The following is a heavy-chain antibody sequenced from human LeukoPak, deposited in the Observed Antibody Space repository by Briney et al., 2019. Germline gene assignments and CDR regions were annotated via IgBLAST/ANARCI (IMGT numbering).Heavy chain of an antibody. J-gene: IGHJ3*02. D-gene: IGHD2-15*01. CDR2: IYNSGST. V-gene: IGHV4-61*05. CDR1: GGSISSINSNY. CDR3: ARGRYCSADICSGGDAFDI. Sequence: SETLSLTCTVSGGSISSINSNYCSWIRQPPGKGLEWIGCIYNSGSTNYNPSLKSRVTMSVDTSKNQFSLKLSSVTAADTAVYYCARGRYCSADICSGGDAFDIWGQGTMVSVSS.